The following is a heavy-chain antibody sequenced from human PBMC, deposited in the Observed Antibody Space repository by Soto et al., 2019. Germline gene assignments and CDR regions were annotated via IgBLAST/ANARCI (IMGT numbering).Heavy chain of an antibody. CDR2: ISAYDGNR. D-gene: IGHD7-27*01. Sequence: QVQLVQSGAEVKEPGASVKVSCEASGYTYTSYGISGVRQAPGQGLEWMGWISAYDGNRNYAEKLQGRVTMTTDTSTSTAYMELRSLRSDDTAVYYCARDSPPNYLWGQGTLVTVSS. CDR3: ARDSPPNYL. CDR1: GYTYTSYG. J-gene: IGHJ5*02. V-gene: IGHV1-18*01.